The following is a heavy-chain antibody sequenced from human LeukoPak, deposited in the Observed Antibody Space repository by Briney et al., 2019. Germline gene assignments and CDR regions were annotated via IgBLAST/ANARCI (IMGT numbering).Heavy chain of an antibody. Sequence: PGGSLRLSCAAFGFTFSTFTMHWVRQAPGKGLEWVAVVSHDGNEKFYADSVRGRFTVSRDNSKNTLSLQMNSLRPEDTAVYYCARDEGGKYSSGWMSNWFDPWGQGTLVTVSS. CDR1: GFTFSTFT. V-gene: IGHV3-30-3*01. CDR3: ARDEGGKYSSGWMSNWFDP. J-gene: IGHJ5*02. CDR2: VSHDGNEK. D-gene: IGHD6-19*01.